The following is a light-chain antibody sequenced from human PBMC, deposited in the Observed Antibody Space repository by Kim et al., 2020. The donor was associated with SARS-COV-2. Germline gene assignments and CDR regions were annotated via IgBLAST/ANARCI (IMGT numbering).Light chain of an antibody. CDR3: GTWDSSLSAVV. Sequence: TVPIACTGSSTNSGNNYVSWYHQLPGTAPKLLIYDNNKRPSGIPDRFSGSKSGTSATLGITGLQTGDEADYYCGTWDSSLSAVVFGGGTQLTVL. V-gene: IGLV1-51*01. J-gene: IGLJ2*01. CDR1: STNSGNNY. CDR2: DNN.